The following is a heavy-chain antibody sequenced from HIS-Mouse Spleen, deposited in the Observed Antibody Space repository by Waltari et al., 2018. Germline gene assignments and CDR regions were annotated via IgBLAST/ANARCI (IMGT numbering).Heavy chain of an antibody. J-gene: IGHJ2*01. V-gene: IGHV4-39*07. Sequence: QLQLPESGPGLVKPSETLSLSCTVSGGSISSSSYYLGWIRQPPGKGLGWIGIIYYSGSTYYNPSLKSRVTISVDTSKNQFSLKLSSVTAADTAVYYWAREIPYSSGWYDWYFDLWGRGTLVTVSS. CDR3: AREIPYSSGWYDWYFDL. D-gene: IGHD6-13*01. CDR1: GGSISSSSYY. CDR2: IYYSGST.